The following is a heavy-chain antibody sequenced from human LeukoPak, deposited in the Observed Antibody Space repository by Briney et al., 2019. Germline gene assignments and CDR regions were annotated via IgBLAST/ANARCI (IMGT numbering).Heavy chain of an antibody. V-gene: IGHV4-39*01. CDR2: IYYSGST. D-gene: IGHD4-23*01. CDR1: GGSISSSSYY. Sequence: SETLSLTCTVSGGSISSSSYYWGWIRQPPGKGLEWVGSIYYSGSTYYNPSLKSRVTISVDTSKNQFTLKLSSVTAADTAVYYCARQGGGNSGIYWGQGTLVTVSS. J-gene: IGHJ4*02. CDR3: ARQGGGNSGIY.